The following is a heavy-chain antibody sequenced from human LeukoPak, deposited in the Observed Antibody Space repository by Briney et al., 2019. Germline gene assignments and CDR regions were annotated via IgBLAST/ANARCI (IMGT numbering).Heavy chain of an antibody. Sequence: SSVKVSCKASGGTFSSYAISWVRQAPGQGLEWMGGIIPIFGTENYAQKFQGRVTITADESTSTAYMELSSLRSEDTAVYYCARDSGSYYVGLYWGQGTLVTVSS. J-gene: IGHJ4*02. CDR3: ARDSGSYYVGLY. V-gene: IGHV1-69*01. CDR2: IIPIFGTE. D-gene: IGHD1-26*01. CDR1: GGTFSSYA.